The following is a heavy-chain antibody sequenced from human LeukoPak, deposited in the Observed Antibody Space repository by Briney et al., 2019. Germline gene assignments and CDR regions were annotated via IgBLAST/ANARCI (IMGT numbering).Heavy chain of an antibody. V-gene: IGHV4-4*02. CDR1: GGSISSRNW. CDR3: ATRGYSYGFEGYYYYYMDV. J-gene: IGHJ6*03. Sequence: PSGTLSLTCAVSGGSISSRNWWSWVRQPPGKGLEWIGEIYHSGSTYYNPSLKSRVTISVDTSKNQFSLKLSSVTAADTAVYYCATRGYSYGFEGYYYYYMDVWGKGTTVTVSS. D-gene: IGHD5-18*01. CDR2: IYHSGST.